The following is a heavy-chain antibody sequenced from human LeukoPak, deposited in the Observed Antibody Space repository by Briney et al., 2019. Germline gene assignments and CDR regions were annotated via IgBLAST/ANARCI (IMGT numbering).Heavy chain of an antibody. D-gene: IGHD2-2*02. CDR1: GGSISSYY. Sequence: SETLSLTCTVSGGSISSYYWSWIRQPPGKGLEWIGYIYYSGSTNYNPSLKSRVTISVDTSKNQFSLKLSSVTAADTAVYYCASAQGGYCSSTSCYTRYPYYYYGMDVWGQGTTVTVSS. CDR3: ASAQGGYCSSTSCYTRYPYYYYGMDV. V-gene: IGHV4-59*01. J-gene: IGHJ6*02. CDR2: IYYSGST.